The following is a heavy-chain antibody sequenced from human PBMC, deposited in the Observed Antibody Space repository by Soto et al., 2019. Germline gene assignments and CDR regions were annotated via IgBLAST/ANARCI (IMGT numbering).Heavy chain of an antibody. J-gene: IGHJ4*02. CDR1: GGSFSGYS. V-gene: IGHV4-34*01. CDR3: ARHISSGWLIRFDY. CDR2: INHSGST. D-gene: IGHD6-19*01. Sequence: SETLSLTCAVYGGSFSGYSWTWLRQPPGTGLEWIGEINHSGSTNYNPSLKSRVTISVDTSKNQFSLKLTSVTAADTAVYYCARHISSGWLIRFDYWGQGTLVTVSS.